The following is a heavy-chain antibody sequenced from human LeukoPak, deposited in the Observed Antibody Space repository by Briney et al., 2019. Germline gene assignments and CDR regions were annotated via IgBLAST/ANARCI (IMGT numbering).Heavy chain of an antibody. CDR3: ARESGSYPHDAFDI. CDR1: GFTFSSYA. J-gene: IGHJ3*02. CDR2: ISSNGGST. D-gene: IGHD1-26*01. Sequence: PGGSLRLSCAASGFTFSSYAMHWVRQAPGKGLEYVSAISSNGGSTYYANSVKGRFTISRDNSKNTLYLQMGSLRAEDMAVYYCARESGSYPHDAFDIWGQGTMVTVSS. V-gene: IGHV3-64*01.